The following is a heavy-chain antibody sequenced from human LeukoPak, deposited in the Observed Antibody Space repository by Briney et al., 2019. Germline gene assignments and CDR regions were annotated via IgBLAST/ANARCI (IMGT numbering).Heavy chain of an antibody. V-gene: IGHV3-23*01. D-gene: IGHD2-15*01. CDR2: ITGRGDST. CDR1: GFTFSTYA. Sequence: GSLRLSCAASGFTFSTYAMNWVRQAPGKGLEWASSITGRGDSTYFADSVKGRLTISRDNSKNTLYLQMNSLRAEDTAIYYCAKATLGSCSGARCYPFDYWGQGTLVNVSS. J-gene: IGHJ4*02. CDR3: AKATLGSCSGARCYPFDY.